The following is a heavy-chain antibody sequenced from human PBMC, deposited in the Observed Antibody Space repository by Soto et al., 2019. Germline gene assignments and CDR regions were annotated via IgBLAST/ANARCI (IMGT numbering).Heavy chain of an antibody. V-gene: IGHV3-74*01. J-gene: IGHJ6*02. Sequence: GGSLRLSCAVSGFTFSSYWMHWVRQAPGKGLVWVSRINSDGSDTIYADSVKGRFTISRDNAKNTLYLQMNSLRAEDTAVYYCARSVPRGGYSSYYGMDVSGHGTTVTVSS. D-gene: IGHD5-12*01. CDR3: ARSVPRGGYSSYYGMDV. CDR2: INSDGSDT. CDR1: GFTFSSYW.